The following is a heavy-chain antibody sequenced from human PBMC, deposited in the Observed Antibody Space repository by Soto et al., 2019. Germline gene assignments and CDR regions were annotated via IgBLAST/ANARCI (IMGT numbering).Heavy chain of an antibody. CDR1: GGSVTSGSYY. V-gene: IGHV4-61*03. Sequence: QVQLQESGPGLVKPSETLSLTCTVSGGSVTSGSYYWSWIRQPPGKGLEWIGYIYYSGRTNYNPSLQSLVPISVDTSTNHLSLKLTSVTAADPAVYYCARDHVLAFSVFYYSGQRTLVTVSS. J-gene: IGHJ4*02. CDR2: IYYSGRT. CDR3: ARDHVLAFSVFYY. D-gene: IGHD3-3*02.